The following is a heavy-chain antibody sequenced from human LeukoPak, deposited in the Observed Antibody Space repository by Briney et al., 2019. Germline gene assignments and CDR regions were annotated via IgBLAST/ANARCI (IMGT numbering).Heavy chain of an antibody. CDR2: VSSTSRFI. Sequence: NPGGSLRLSCAASGFTFTTYSMNWVRQAPGKGLEWVSFVSSTSRFISYADSVKGRFTISRDNAKNSLYLQMTSLRAEDTAVYYCARDLRGYPYWGQGTLVTVSS. D-gene: IGHD3-22*01. CDR1: GFTFTTYS. CDR3: ARDLRGYPY. V-gene: IGHV3-21*01. J-gene: IGHJ1*01.